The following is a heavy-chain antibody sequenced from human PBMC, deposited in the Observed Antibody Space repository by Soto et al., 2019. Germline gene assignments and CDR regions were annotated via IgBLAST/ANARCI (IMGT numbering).Heavy chain of an antibody. CDR1: GFTFSNYA. J-gene: IGHJ4*02. CDR2: ISGSGRSA. CDR3: AKDQAIAAVVTFDY. D-gene: IGHD6-6*01. V-gene: IGHV3-23*01. Sequence: EVQQLESGGGLVQPGGSLRLSCAASGFTFSNYAMSWVRQAPGKGLEWVSGISGSGRSAYYADSVKGRFTISRDNSNNTLYLQMHSLRVEDTAVYYCAKDQAIAAVVTFDYWGQGTLVTVSP.